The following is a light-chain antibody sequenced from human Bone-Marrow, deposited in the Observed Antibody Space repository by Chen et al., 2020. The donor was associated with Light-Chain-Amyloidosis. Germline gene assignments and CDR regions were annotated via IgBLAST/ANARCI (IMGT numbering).Light chain of an antibody. CDR2: STS. V-gene: IGKV1-39*01. Sequence: IQLTQSPSSLSASEGDRVTITCRASQDIDSYLAWYQQKPGKAPNLLIYSTSNLQSGVPSRFSGSGSGTDFTLTISSLQPEDAATYYCQQSYSIPLFTFGPGTKVDIK. CDR3: QQSYSIPLFT. J-gene: IGKJ3*01. CDR1: QDIDSY.